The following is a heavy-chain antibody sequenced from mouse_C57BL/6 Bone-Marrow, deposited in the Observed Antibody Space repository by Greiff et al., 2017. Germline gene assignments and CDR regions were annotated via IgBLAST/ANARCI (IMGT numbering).Heavy chain of an antibody. CDR3: AREGTVVPFDY. CDR2: IDPSDSYT. J-gene: IGHJ2*01. CDR1: GYTFTSYW. D-gene: IGHD1-1*01. Sequence: QVQLQQPGAELVRPGTSVKLSCKASGYTFTSYWMHWVKQRPGQGLEWIGVIDPSDSYTNYNQKFKGKATLTVDTSSSTAYMQLSSLTSEDSAVYYCAREGTVVPFDYRGQGTTLTVSS. V-gene: IGHV1-59*01.